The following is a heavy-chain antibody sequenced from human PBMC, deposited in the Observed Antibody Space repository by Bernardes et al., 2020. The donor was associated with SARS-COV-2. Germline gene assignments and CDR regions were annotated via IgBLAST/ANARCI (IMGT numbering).Heavy chain of an antibody. CDR1: GGSLSGYY. J-gene: IGHJ6*02. Sequence: SETLSLTCAVYGGSLSGYYWSWIRQPPGKGLEWIGEINHSGSTNYNPSLKSRVTISVDTSKNQFSLKLSSVTAADTAVYYCARRCGEDGYNCPYYYGMDVWGQGTTVTVSS. D-gene: IGHD5-12*01. CDR3: ARRCGEDGYNCPYYYGMDV. V-gene: IGHV4-34*01. CDR2: INHSGST.